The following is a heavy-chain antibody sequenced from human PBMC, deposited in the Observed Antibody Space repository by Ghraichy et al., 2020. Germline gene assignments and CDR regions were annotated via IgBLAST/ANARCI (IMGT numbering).Heavy chain of an antibody. CDR2: IYPSGGST. Sequence: ASVKVSCKASGYTFTGYYMYWVRQAPGQGLEWMGIIYPSGGSTSYAQKFRDRVTMARDTSTSTVYLDLSSLRSEDTAVYYCTSGYYGDQPAAYWGQETLVTVSS. J-gene: IGHJ4*02. CDR3: TSGYYGDQPAAY. D-gene: IGHD4-17*01. V-gene: IGHV1-46*01. CDR1: GYTFTGYY.